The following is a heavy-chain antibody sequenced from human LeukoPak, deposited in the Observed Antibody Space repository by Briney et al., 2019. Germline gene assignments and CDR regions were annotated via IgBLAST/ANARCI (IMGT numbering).Heavy chain of an antibody. D-gene: IGHD2-8*02. V-gene: IGHV4-30-4*01. J-gene: IGHJ4*02. CDR3: SRSTGGLDS. CDR1: GVSIRSGESY. Sequence: KPSETLSLTCTVSGVSIRSGESYWGWIRQPPGKGLEWIACVSSSGTTYYNPSLKSRVSISLDTSGNQLSLKLSSVTGADTAVYYCSRSTGGLDSWGQGTLVSVSS. CDR2: VSSSGTT.